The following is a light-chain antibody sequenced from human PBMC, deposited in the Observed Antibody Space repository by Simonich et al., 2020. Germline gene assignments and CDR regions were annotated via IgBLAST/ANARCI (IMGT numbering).Light chain of an antibody. CDR2: RSN. V-gene: IGLV1-44*01. Sequence: QSVLTQPPSASGTPGQRVPISCSGSSSNIGSNTVNWYQQLPGTAPKLHIYRSNQRPSGVPDRFAGSKSGTSASLAISGLQAEDEADYYCAAWDDSLNGWVFGGGTKLTVL. CDR1: SSNIGSNT. CDR3: AAWDDSLNGWV. J-gene: IGLJ3*02.